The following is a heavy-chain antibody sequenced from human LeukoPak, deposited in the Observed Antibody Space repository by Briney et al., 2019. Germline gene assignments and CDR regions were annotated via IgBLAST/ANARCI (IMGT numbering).Heavy chain of an antibody. CDR2: ISGSGVHK. CDR1: GFTFSSYA. D-gene: IGHD1-14*01. Sequence: PAGSLRLSCAASGFTFSSYAMTWVRQAPGKGLEWVSSISGSGVHKYYIDSVEDRFTISRDNSKNSVYLQMDGLRAEDTALNYCAKDTYTGGSSPFDYWGKGTLVTVSS. V-gene: IGHV3-23*01. J-gene: IGHJ4*02. CDR3: AKDTYTGGSSPFDY.